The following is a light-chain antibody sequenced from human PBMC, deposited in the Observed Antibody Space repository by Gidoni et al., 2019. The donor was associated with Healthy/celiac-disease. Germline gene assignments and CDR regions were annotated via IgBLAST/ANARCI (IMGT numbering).Light chain of an antibody. CDR3: QQYNNWPTWT. CDR2: GAS. CDR1: QSVSSN. J-gene: IGKJ1*01. V-gene: IGKV3-15*01. Sequence: ELVMTQSPATLSVSPGERATLSCRASQSVSSNLAWYQQKPGQAPRLLIYGASTRATGIPARFSGSGSGTEFTLTISSLQSEDCAVYYCQQYNNWPTWTFXXXTKVEIK.